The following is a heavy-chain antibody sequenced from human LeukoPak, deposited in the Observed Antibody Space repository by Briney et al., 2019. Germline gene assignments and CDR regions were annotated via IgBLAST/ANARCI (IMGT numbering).Heavy chain of an antibody. V-gene: IGHV3-48*04. CDR3: AKSLLAVVITTSLDP. Sequence: GGSLRLSCAASGFTFSSHSMNWVRQAPGKGLEWVSYISSSSSSIFYADSMKGRFTISRDNAKNTLYLQMNSLRAEDTAVYYCAKSLLAVVITTSLDPWGQGTLVTVSS. J-gene: IGHJ5*02. CDR2: ISSSSSSI. D-gene: IGHD3-22*01. CDR1: GFTFSSHS.